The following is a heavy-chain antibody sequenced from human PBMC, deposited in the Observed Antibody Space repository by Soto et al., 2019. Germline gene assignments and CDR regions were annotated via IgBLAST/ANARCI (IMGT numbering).Heavy chain of an antibody. CDR1: GYTFSDYY. Sequence: VASVKVSCKXSGYTFSDYYIHWVRQAPGQGLEWMGWINPNSGGTNYAQKFQDWVTMTRDTSMSTAYMELSSLRSDDTAVYYCARSPGTDCRGTSCYKVFYFYYGMDVWGQGTTVTVSS. V-gene: IGHV1-2*04. CDR2: INPNSGGT. CDR3: ARSPGTDCRGTSCYKVFYFYYGMDV. D-gene: IGHD2-15*01. J-gene: IGHJ6*02.